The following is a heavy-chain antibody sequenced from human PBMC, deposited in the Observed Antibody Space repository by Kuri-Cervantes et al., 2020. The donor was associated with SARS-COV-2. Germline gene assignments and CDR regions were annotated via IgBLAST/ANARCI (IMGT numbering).Heavy chain of an antibody. CDR3: ARWSYDSSTNYGLFDY. D-gene: IGHD3-22*01. CDR2: INHSGST. Sequence: SETLSLTCAVYGGSFSGYYWSWIRQPPGKGLEWIGEINHSGSTNYNPSLKSRVTISVDTSKNQFSLQLNSVTPEDTAVYYCARWSYDSSTNYGLFDYWGQGTLVTVSS. CDR1: GGSFSGYY. V-gene: IGHV4-34*01. J-gene: IGHJ4*02.